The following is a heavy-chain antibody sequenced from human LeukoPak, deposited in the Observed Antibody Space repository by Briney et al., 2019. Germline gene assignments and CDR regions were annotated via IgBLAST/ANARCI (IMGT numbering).Heavy chain of an antibody. Sequence: GESLKISCKGSGYIFTSYWIGWVRQMPGKGLEWMGIIYPGDSDTRYSPSFQGQVTISADKSISTAYLQWSSLKASDTAMYYCARLGDITMVRGVIITAAFDIWGQGTMVTVSS. CDR3: ARLGDITMVRGVIITAAFDI. J-gene: IGHJ3*02. D-gene: IGHD3-10*01. V-gene: IGHV5-51*01. CDR1: GYIFTSYW. CDR2: IYPGDSDT.